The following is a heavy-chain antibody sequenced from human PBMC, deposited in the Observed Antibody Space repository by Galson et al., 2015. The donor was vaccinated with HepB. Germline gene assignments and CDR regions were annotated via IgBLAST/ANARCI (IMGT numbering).Heavy chain of an antibody. CDR2: IKQDGSAK. J-gene: IGHJ4*02. V-gene: IGHV3-7*03. CDR1: GFTFSGYW. Sequence: SLRLSCAASGFTFSGYWMSWIRQAPGKGLEWVANIKQDGSAKHYVDSVKGRFTISSDNAKNSLYLQMNSLRAEDTAVYYCARGYGSGSPAGYGVQGTLVTVSS. CDR3: ARGYGSGSPAGY. D-gene: IGHD3-10*01.